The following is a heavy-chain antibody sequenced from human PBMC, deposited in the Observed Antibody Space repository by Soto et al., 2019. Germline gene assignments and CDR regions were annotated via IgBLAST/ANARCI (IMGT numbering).Heavy chain of an antibody. CDR3: GRVVEGATRHTDPDS. CDR1: GVSIHNSHAF. V-gene: IGHV4-39*01. J-gene: IGHJ5*01. Sequence: SETLSLTCTVSGVSIHNSHAFWAWIRQPPGKGLQFIASVYHNGGAHYNSSLKSRVTISVDTANNQVSLRMRSLTAADTAFYYCGRVVEGATRHTDPDSWGQGIRVTVS. D-gene: IGHD2-21*01. CDR2: VYHNGGA.